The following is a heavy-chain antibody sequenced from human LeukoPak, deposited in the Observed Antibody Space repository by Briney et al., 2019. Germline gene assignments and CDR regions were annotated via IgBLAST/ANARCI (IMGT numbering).Heavy chain of an antibody. J-gene: IGHJ4*02. D-gene: IGHD3-9*01. CDR2: ISSSSSYI. V-gene: IGHV3-21*01. CDR3: ASYYDILTGFSYYFDY. Sequence: GGSLRLSCAASGFTFSSYSMNWVRQAPGKGLEWVSSISSSSSYIYYADSVKGRSTISRDNAKNSLYLQMNSLRAGDTAVYYCASYYDILTGFSYYFDYWGQGTLVTVSS. CDR1: GFTFSSYS.